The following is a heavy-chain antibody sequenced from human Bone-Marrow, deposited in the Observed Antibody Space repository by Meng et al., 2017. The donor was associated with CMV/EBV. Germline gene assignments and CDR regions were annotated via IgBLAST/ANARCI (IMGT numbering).Heavy chain of an antibody. CDR1: GFTFSNAW. CDR2: IKSKTDGGTT. V-gene: IGHV3-15*01. Sequence: GESLKISCAASGFTFSNAWMSWVRQAPGKGLEWVGRIKSKTDGGTTDYAAPVKGRFTISRDDSKNTLYLQMNSLNTEDTAVYYCTTDFWAEYGMDVWGQGTTVTVSS. CDR3: TTDFWAEYGMDV. J-gene: IGHJ6*02. D-gene: IGHD3-16*01.